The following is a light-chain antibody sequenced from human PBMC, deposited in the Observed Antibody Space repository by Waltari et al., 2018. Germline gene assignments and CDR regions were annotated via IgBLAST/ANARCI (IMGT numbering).Light chain of an antibody. J-gene: IGLJ2*01. Sequence: NFMLTQPHSVSESPGKTVTISCTRSSGSIASNYVQWYQQRPGSSPTPVIYKDNQRPSGVPDRFSGSIDSSSNSASRTISGLKTDDEADYYCQSYDRSNQVFGGGTKLTVL. V-gene: IGLV6-57*01. CDR3: QSYDRSNQV. CDR1: SGSIASNY. CDR2: KDN.